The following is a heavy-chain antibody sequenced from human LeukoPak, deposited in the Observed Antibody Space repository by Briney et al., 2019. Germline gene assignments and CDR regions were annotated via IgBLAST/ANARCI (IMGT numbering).Heavy chain of an antibody. Sequence: TGGSLRLSCAASGFTFSSYWMSWVRQAPGKGLEWVSAVSASGGSTFYADSVKGRFTISRDNSKNTLYLQMNSLRAEDTAVYYCAKDRDGGATTTAKGFDYWGQGTLVTVSS. CDR1: GFTFSSYW. D-gene: IGHD1-26*01. J-gene: IGHJ4*02. V-gene: IGHV3-23*01. CDR3: AKDRDGGATTTAKGFDY. CDR2: VSASGGST.